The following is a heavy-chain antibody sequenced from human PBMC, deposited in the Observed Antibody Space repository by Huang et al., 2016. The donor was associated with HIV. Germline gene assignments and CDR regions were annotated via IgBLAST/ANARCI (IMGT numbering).Heavy chain of an antibody. CDR2: IDYSGST. J-gene: IGHJ4*02. CDR3: ARDHHDFWRGYRRMYFFDH. V-gene: IGHV4-59*11. Sequence: QVQLQESGPGLVKPSETLSLTCTVSGGSISTHYWSWIRQPPGKGLEWIGSIDYSGSTHYSPSLKSRVTILLDTSKNQFSLSVNSVTAADTAMYYCARDHHDFWRGYRRMYFFDHWGQGTLVTVSS. CDR1: GGSISTHY. D-gene: IGHD3-3*01.